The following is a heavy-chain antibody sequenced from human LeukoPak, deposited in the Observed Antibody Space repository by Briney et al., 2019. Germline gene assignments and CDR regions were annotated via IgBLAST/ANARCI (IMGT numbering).Heavy chain of an antibody. Sequence: GGSLRLSCTASGFIFSGYSMNWIRQAPGKGLEWVSSFGTRSTSVYHAGSVKGRFAISRDNAKNSLYLQMNSLRAEDTALYYCAREVSEGFDFWGQGTLVTVSS. CDR1: GFIFSGYS. J-gene: IGHJ4*02. V-gene: IGHV3-21*01. CDR3: AREVSEGFDF. CDR2: FGTRSTSV. D-gene: IGHD3-22*01.